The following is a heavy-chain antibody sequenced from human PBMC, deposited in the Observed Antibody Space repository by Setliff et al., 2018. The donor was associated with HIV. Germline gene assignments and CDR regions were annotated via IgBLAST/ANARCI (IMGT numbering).Heavy chain of an antibody. Sequence: SETLSLTCTVSGGSISSYYWSWIRQPAGKGLEWIGHIYISGSTNYNPSFNSRVTMSVDTSKNQFSLRLTSVTAADTVMYHCARDRSSGWSKDWFDTWGQGILVTVSS. V-gene: IGHV4-4*07. D-gene: IGHD6-19*01. CDR2: IYISGST. CDR3: ARDRSSGWSKDWFDT. CDR1: GGSISSYY. J-gene: IGHJ5*02.